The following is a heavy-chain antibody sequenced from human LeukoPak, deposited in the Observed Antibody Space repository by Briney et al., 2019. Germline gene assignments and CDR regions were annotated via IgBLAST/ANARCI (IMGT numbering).Heavy chain of an antibody. CDR2: IYPGDSDT. D-gene: IGHD3-10*02. CDR1: GYSFTSNW. CDR3: ASLARISRFGELLEALDY. V-gene: IGHV5-51*01. Sequence: GESLKISCKGSGYSFTSNWIAWVRQLSGKGLEWMGIIYPGDSDTRYSPSFQGQVTISVDKSISTAYLQWSSLKASDTAMYYCASLARISRFGELLEALDYWGQGTLVTVPS. J-gene: IGHJ4*02.